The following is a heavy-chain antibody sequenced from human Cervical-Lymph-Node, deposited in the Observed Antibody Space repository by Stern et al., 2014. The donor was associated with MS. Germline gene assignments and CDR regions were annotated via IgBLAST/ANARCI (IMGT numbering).Heavy chain of an antibody. D-gene: IGHD5-18*01. CDR3: ARQSSGGYR. J-gene: IGHJ4*02. CDR2: VSYSGST. V-gene: IGHV4-61*01. CDR1: GGSVSSGNYF. Sequence: QLQLQESGPGLVKPSETLSLTCTVSGGSVSSGNYFWSWIRQPPGKGLEWIGYVSYSGSTNYNPSLKSRVTISVDTSKNQFSLKLTSVTAADTAVYYCARQSSGGYRWGQGTLVTVSS.